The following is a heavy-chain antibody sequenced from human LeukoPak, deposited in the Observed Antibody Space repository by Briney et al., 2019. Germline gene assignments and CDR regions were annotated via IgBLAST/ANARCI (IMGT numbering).Heavy chain of an antibody. CDR2: IYHSGST. Sequence: SQTLSLTCAVSGGSISSGGYSWSWIRQPPGKGLEWLGYIYHSGSTYYNPSLKSRVTISVDRSKNQFSLKLSSVTAADTAVYYCATSGGSDYYYGMDVWGQGTTVTVSS. J-gene: IGHJ6*02. D-gene: IGHD4-23*01. CDR1: GGSISSGGYS. CDR3: ATSGGSDYYYGMDV. V-gene: IGHV4-30-2*01.